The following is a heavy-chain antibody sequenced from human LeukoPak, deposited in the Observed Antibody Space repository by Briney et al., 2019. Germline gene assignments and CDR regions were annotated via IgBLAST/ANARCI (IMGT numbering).Heavy chain of an antibody. V-gene: IGHV3-9*03. D-gene: IGHD3-10*01. CDR3: AKAQVPYYGSGSYYDY. Sequence: PGGFLRLSCAASGFTFDDYAMHWVRQAPGKGLEWVSGISWNSGSIGHADSVKGRFTISRDNAKNSLYLQMNSLRAEDMALYYCAKAQVPYYGSGSYYDYWGQGTLVTVSS. CDR2: ISWNSGSI. J-gene: IGHJ4*02. CDR1: GFTFDDYA.